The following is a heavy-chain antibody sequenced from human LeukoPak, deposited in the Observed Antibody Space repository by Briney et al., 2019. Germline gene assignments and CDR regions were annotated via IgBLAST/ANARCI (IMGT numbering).Heavy chain of an antibody. J-gene: IGHJ4*02. D-gene: IGHD3-10*01. CDR2: IWYDGSNK. Sequence: GGSLRLSCAASGFTFSSYGMHWVRQAPGKGLEWVAVIWYDGSNKYYADSVKGRFTISRDNSKNTLYLQMNSLRAEDTAVYYCARVGGSGSYYTHFDYWGQGTLVTVSS. CDR1: GFTFSSYG. CDR3: ARVGGSGSYYTHFDY. V-gene: IGHV3-33*01.